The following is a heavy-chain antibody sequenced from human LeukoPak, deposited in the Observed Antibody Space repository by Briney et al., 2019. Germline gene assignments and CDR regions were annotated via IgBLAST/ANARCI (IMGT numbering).Heavy chain of an antibody. Sequence: GGSLRLSCAASGFTFSSYWMSWVRQAPGKGLEWVANIKQDGSQKYYVDSVKGRFTISRDNAKNSLYLQMNSLRAEDTAVYYCARVWSRIVGATTSSEYWGQGTLVTVSS. J-gene: IGHJ4*02. D-gene: IGHD1-26*01. V-gene: IGHV3-7*03. CDR2: IKQDGSQK. CDR1: GFTFSSYW. CDR3: ARVWSRIVGATTSSEY.